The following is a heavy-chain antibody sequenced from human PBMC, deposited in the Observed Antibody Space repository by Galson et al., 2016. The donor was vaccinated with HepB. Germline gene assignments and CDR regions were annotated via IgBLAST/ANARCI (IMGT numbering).Heavy chain of an antibody. V-gene: IGHV3-21*01. CDR3: ARGYDYGAPKGDY. J-gene: IGHJ4*02. CDR2: ISSSSYYI. CDR1: GFTFSGFT. D-gene: IGHD4-17*01. Sequence: SLRLSCAGSGFTFSGFTMTWVRQAPGKGLEWVSSISSSSYYIYYADSVKGRFTISRDNAKNSLYLQMNSLRAQDTAVYYCARGYDYGAPKGDYWGQGTLVTVSS.